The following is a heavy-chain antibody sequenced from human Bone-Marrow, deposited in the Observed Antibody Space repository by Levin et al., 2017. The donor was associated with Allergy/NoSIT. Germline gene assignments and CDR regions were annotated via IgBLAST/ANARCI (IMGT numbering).Heavy chain of an antibody. Sequence: SETLSLTCSVSGASISSYYWSWIRQSPGKGLEWIGYIYYSGSTNYNPSLKSRVTMSLDTSKNKFPLTVNSVTAADSAVYYCARDEVLSFGDYIAFDIWGQGTMVTVSS. CDR1: GASISSYY. CDR2: IYYSGST. V-gene: IGHV4-59*01. J-gene: IGHJ3*02. CDR3: ARDEVLSFGDYIAFDI. D-gene: IGHD3-10*01.